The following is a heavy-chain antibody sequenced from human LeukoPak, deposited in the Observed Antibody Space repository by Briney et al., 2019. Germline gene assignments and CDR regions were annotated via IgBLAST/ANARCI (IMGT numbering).Heavy chain of an antibody. Sequence: PGGSLRLSCSASGLTFSNYAMHWVRQGPGKGLEYVSGISSNGDYTYYADSVKGRFTISRDNSKSTLYLQMSSLRADDTAVYYCVRDLFSGYDGRRPFDYWGQGTLVTVSS. CDR1: GLTFSNYA. V-gene: IGHV3-64D*06. D-gene: IGHD5-12*01. J-gene: IGHJ4*02. CDR2: ISSNGDYT. CDR3: VRDLFSGYDGRRPFDY.